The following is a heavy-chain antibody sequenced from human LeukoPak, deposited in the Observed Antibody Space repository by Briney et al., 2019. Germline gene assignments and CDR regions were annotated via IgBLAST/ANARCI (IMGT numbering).Heavy chain of an antibody. J-gene: IGHJ5*02. Sequence: ASVKVSCKASGYTFTGYYTHWVRQAPGQGLEWMGWINPNSGGTNYAQKFQGRVTMTRDTSISTAYMELSRLRSDDTAVYYCAREKIAAAYWFDPWGQGTLVTVSS. D-gene: IGHD6-13*01. V-gene: IGHV1-2*02. CDR1: GYTFTGYY. CDR2: INPNSGGT. CDR3: AREKIAAAYWFDP.